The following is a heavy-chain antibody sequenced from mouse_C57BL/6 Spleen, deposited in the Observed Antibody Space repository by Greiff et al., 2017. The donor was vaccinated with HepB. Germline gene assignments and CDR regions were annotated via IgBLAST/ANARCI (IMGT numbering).Heavy chain of an antibody. D-gene: IGHD3-2*02. CDR2: IDPETGGT. Sequence: VKLMESGAELVRPGASVTLSCKASGYTFTDYEMHWVKQTPVHGLEWIGAIDPETGGTAYNQKFKGKAILTADKSSSTAYMELRSLTSEDSAVYYCTRPAQASLYAMDYWGQGTSVTVSS. J-gene: IGHJ4*01. CDR1: GYTFTDYE. V-gene: IGHV1-15*01. CDR3: TRPAQASLYAMDY.